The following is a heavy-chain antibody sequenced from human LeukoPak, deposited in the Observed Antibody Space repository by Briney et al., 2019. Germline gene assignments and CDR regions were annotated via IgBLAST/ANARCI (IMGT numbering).Heavy chain of an antibody. Sequence: PGGSLRLSRAASGFTFSSYAMHWVRQAPGKGLEWVAVISYDGSNKYYADSVKGRFTISRDNSKNTLYLQMNSLRAEDTAVYYCARARGSSGWPYYFDYWGQGTLVTVSS. CDR2: ISYDGSNK. J-gene: IGHJ4*02. D-gene: IGHD6-19*01. CDR1: GFTFSSYA. CDR3: ARARGSSGWPYYFDY. V-gene: IGHV3-30-3*01.